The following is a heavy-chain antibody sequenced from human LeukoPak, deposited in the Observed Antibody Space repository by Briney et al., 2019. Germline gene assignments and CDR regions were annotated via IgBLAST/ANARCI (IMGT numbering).Heavy chain of an antibody. CDR1: GYRFTSYW. J-gene: IGHJ6*02. D-gene: IGHD4-17*01. CDR2: IYPDDSDT. Sequence: GEFLKISCKGSGYRFTSYWIGWVRQMPGKGLEWMGIIYPDDSDTKYSPSFQGQVTISVDKSITTAYLQWSSLKASDTAMYYCARHNYGDLVKHYYYYGMDVWGQGTTVTVSS. V-gene: IGHV5-51*01. CDR3: ARHNYGDLVKHYYYYGMDV.